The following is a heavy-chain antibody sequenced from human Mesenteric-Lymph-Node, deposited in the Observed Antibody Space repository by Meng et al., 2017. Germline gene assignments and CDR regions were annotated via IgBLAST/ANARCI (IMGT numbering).Heavy chain of an antibody. CDR1: GGSFSGYY. CDR2: INHSGST. V-gene: IGHV4-34*01. D-gene: IGHD6-13*01. CDR3: ARVKSKVYSSSWGGNWFDP. Sequence: QVQRQQWGAGLLKPSETLSLTCAVYGGSFSGYYWSWIRQPPGKGLEWIGEINHSGSTNYNPSLKSRVTISVDTSKNQFSLKLSSVTAADTAVYYCARVKSKVYSSSWGGNWFDPWGQGTLVTVSS. J-gene: IGHJ5*02.